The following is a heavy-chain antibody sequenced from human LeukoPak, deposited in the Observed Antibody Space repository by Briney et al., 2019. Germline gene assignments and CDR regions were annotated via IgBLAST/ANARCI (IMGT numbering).Heavy chain of an antibody. Sequence: GGSLRLSCAASGFTFSSYWMSWVRQAPGKGLEWVSVIYSGGSTYYADSVKGRFTISRDNSKNTLYLQMNSLRAEDTAVYYCARGIGYFDYWGQGTLVTVSS. V-gene: IGHV3-53*01. J-gene: IGHJ4*02. CDR1: GFTFSSYW. CDR2: IYSGGST. CDR3: ARGIGYFDY.